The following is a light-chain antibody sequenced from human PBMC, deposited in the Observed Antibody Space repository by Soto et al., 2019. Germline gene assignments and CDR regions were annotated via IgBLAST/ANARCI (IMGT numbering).Light chain of an antibody. J-gene: IGKJ1*01. Sequence: TQSGSVGASVTITCRASRTISSWLAWYQQKPGKAPKLLIYKASTLKSGVPSRFSGSGSGTEFTLTISSLQPDDVATYWSEHYDSYPNAFGEGTKVDIK. CDR1: RTISSW. CDR3: EHYDSYPNA. V-gene: IGKV1-5*03. CDR2: KAS.